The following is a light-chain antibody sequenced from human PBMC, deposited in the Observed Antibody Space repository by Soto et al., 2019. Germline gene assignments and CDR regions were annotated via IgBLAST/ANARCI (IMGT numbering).Light chain of an antibody. J-gene: IGKJ4*01. V-gene: IGKV3-15*01. CDR3: QEYNNWPALT. CDR2: GAS. CDR1: QSVSSN. Sequence: EIVMTQSPATLSVSPGERATLSCRANQSVSSNLAWYQQKPGQAPRLLISGASTRATGIPDRFSGSGSGTEFTLTISSLQSEDLAVYYCQEYNNWPALTFGGGTKVDIK.